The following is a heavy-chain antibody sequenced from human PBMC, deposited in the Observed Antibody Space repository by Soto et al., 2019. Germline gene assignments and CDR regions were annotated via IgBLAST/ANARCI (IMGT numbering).Heavy chain of an antibody. Sequence: LRLSCAAAGFTFRNYAMSWVRQAPGKGLEWVSAIDRSGGTSYYADSVKGRFTISRDNAKNTLYLQMNSLRADDTAVYYCARGDCSAAGCYIHYYYGMDVWGQGTTVTVSS. D-gene: IGHD2-2*02. J-gene: IGHJ6*02. CDR1: GFTFRNYA. CDR2: IDRSGGTS. V-gene: IGHV3-23*01. CDR3: ARGDCSAAGCYIHYYYGMDV.